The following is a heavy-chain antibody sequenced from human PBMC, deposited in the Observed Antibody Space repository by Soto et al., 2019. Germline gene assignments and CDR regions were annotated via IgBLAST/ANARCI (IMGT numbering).Heavy chain of an antibody. Sequence: QVQLQESGPGLVKPSGTLSLTWAVSGGSISSSNWWSWVRQPPGKGLELIGEIYHSGSTNYNPSLKRRVTMSVDKSKNQFATRLSSVTAADTAVYYCARRLSTLSPLDYWGQGTLVTVSS. J-gene: IGHJ4*02. CDR3: ARRLSTLSPLDY. D-gene: IGHD3-16*02. CDR1: GGSISSSNW. V-gene: IGHV4-4*02. CDR2: IYHSGST.